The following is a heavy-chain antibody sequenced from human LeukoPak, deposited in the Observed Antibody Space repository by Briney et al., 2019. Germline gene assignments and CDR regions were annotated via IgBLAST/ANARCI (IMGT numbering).Heavy chain of an antibody. Sequence: GGSLRLSCAASGFTFSSHWMHWVRQAPGKGLVWVSRINSDGSSISYADSVKGRFTVSRDNAKNTLYLQMNSLRAEDTAVYYCAPTRVMRCDYWGQGTLVTVSS. D-gene: IGHD3-16*01. CDR2: INSDGSSI. J-gene: IGHJ4*02. V-gene: IGHV3-74*01. CDR1: GFTFSSHW. CDR3: APTRVMRCDY.